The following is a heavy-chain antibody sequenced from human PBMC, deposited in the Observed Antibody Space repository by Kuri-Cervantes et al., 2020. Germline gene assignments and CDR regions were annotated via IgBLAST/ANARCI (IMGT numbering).Heavy chain of an antibody. Sequence: GESLKISCAASGFTFSSYWMSWVRQAPGKGLEWVSYISSGGSTIYYADFVKGRFTISRDNAKNSLYLQMNSLRAEDTAVYYCARNYYYMDVWGKGTTVTVSS. CDR1: GFTFSSYW. CDR3: ARNYYYMDV. V-gene: IGHV3-48*01. J-gene: IGHJ6*03. CDR2: ISSGGSTI.